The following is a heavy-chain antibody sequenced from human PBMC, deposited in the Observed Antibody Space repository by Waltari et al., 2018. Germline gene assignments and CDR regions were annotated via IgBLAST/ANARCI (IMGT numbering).Heavy chain of an antibody. CDR3: ARRMVTTGYFDY. D-gene: IGHD4-4*01. Sequence: QVQLQESGPGLVKPSETLSLTCAVSGYSISSGYYWGWIRQPPGKGLDWIGSIYHSGRTYYNPSLKSRVTISIDTSKNQFSLKLTSVTAADTAVYHCARRMVTTGYFDYWGQGTLVTVSS. V-gene: IGHV4-38-2*01. CDR2: IYHSGRT. J-gene: IGHJ4*02. CDR1: GYSISSGYY.